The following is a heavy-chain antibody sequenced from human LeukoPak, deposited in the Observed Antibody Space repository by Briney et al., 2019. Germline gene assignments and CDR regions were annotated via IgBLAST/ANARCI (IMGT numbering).Heavy chain of an antibody. CDR2: ISSSSSYI. V-gene: IGHV3-21*01. D-gene: IGHD6-6*01. CDR1: GFTVSSNY. CDR3: ARGSSPSGY. J-gene: IGHJ4*02. Sequence: GGSLRLSCAASGFTVSSNYMSWVRQAPGKGLEWVSSISSSSSYIYYADSVKGRFTISRDNAKNSLYLQMNSLRAEDTAVYYCARGSSPSGYWGQGTLVTVSS.